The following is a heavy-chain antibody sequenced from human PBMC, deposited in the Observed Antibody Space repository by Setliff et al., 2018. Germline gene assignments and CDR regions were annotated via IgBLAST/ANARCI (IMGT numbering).Heavy chain of an antibody. CDR2: INHSGST. CDR3: ASAHTWSLPNDNSGYPGWPSPSYYFDY. CDR1: GGTFSYYY. V-gene: IGHV4-34*10. D-gene: IGHD3-22*01. J-gene: IGHJ4*02. Sequence: SETLSLTCAASGGTFSYYYWTWIRQPPGKGLEWVGEINHSGSTRYNPSLKSRVTMSVDTSKNHVSLKLSSVTAADTAVYYCASAHTWSLPNDNSGYPGWPSPSYYFDYWGQGTQVTVSS.